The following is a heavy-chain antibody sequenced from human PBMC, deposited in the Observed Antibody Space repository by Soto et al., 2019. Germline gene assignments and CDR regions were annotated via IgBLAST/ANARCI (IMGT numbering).Heavy chain of an antibody. J-gene: IGHJ3*02. D-gene: IGHD2-21*01. CDR3: AKVWVEMSTHDAFDI. Sequence: QVELVESGGGVVHPGTSLRLSCAASGFTFRSDGLHWFRQAPGKGLEWASGISYDGGSQYYADSVKGRFTISRDDSKNTLYLQMNSPRTEDTAVYHCAKVWVEMSTHDAFDIWGKGTMVTVS. CDR2: ISYDGGSQ. V-gene: IGHV3-30*18. CDR1: GFTFRSDG.